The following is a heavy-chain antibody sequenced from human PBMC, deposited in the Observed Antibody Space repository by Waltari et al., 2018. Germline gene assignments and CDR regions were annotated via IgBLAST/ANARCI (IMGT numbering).Heavy chain of an antibody. J-gene: IGHJ3*02. CDR1: GGTFSSYT. D-gene: IGHD3-10*01. Sequence: QVQLVQSGAEVKKPGSSVKVSCKASGGTFSSYTISWVRQAPGQGLEWMGRIIPILGIANYAPKFQGRVTITADKSTSTAYMELSSLRSEDTAVYYCARDLFMVRARGSAFDIWGQGTMVTVSS. V-gene: IGHV1-69*08. CDR3: ARDLFMVRARGSAFDI. CDR2: IIPILGIA.